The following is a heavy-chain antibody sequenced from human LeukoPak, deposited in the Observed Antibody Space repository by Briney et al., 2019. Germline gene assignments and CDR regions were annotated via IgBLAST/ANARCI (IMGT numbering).Heavy chain of an antibody. CDR3: AGAIIGTTPYYYGMDV. CDR1: GRSISRGDYY. J-gene: IGHJ6*02. CDR2: IYYSGST. D-gene: IGHD2-15*01. V-gene: IGHV4-30-4*01. Sequence: QTAETLSLTCTVSGRSISRGDYYWSWIRQPPGKGLEWNGYIYYSGSTYYNPSLKSRVTISVDTSKNQFSLKLSSVTAADTAVYYCAGAIIGTTPYYYGMDVWGQGTTVTVSS.